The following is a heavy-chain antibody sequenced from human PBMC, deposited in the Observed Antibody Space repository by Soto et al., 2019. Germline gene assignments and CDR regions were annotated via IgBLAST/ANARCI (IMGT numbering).Heavy chain of an antibody. Sequence: SETLSLTCAVYGGSFSGYYWSWIRQPPGKGLEWIGEINHSGSTNYNPSLKSRVTISVDTSKNQFSLKLSSVTAADTAVYYCARGVIGCSGGSCSRYFQHWGQGTLVTVSS. J-gene: IGHJ1*01. V-gene: IGHV4-34*01. CDR1: GGSFSGYY. CDR3: ARGVIGCSGGSCSRYFQH. D-gene: IGHD2-15*01. CDR2: INHSGST.